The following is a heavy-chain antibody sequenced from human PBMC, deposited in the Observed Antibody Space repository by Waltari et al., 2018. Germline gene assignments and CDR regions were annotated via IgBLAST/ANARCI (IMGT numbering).Heavy chain of an antibody. D-gene: IGHD5-18*01. CDR3: ARGDGYTPVDY. Sequence: QVQLVQSGAEGQKPGASVTVSCKAAGYTFTSSAMHWVRQAPVQRLEWMGWINAGHSNTKYSPKFQGSVTSTRDTSASTADMELSSMISEDTAVYYCARGDGYTPVDYWGQGTLVTVAS. V-gene: IGHV1-3*01. CDR1: GYTFTSSA. CDR2: INAGHSNT. J-gene: IGHJ4*02.